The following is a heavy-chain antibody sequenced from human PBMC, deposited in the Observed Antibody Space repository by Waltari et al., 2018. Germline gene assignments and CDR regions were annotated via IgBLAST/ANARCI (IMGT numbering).Heavy chain of an antibody. CDR1: GGSISSGDYY. D-gene: IGHD3-3*01. CDR3: ARGGGDFWSGYYTDEGDV. CDR2: IYYSGRT. Sequence: QVQLQESGPGLVKPSQTLSLTCTVSGGSISSGDYYWRWIRQPPGKGLEWIGYIYYSGRTYYNPSLKSRVTISVDTSKNQFSLKLSSVTAADTAVYYCARGGGDFWSGYYTDEGDVWGQGTTVTVSS. J-gene: IGHJ6*02. V-gene: IGHV4-30-4*08.